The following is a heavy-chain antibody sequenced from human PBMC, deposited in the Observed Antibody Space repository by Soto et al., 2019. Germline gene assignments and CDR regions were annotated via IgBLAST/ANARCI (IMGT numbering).Heavy chain of an antibody. Sequence: EVQLVESGGGLVKPGGSLRLSCAASGFTFSSYSMNWVRQAPGKGLEWVSSISSSSSYIYYADSVKGRFTISRDNAKNSLYLQMNSLRAEDTAVYYCARDLPAALGSGGMDVWGQGTTVTVSS. CDR2: ISSSSSYI. V-gene: IGHV3-21*01. CDR1: GFTFSSYS. CDR3: ARDLPAALGSGGMDV. J-gene: IGHJ6*02. D-gene: IGHD2-2*01.